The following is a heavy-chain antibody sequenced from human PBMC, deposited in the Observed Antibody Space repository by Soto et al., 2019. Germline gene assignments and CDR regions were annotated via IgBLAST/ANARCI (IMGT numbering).Heavy chain of an antibody. D-gene: IGHD6-19*01. CDR2: IYYSGST. CDR1: GGSISNTNYY. J-gene: IGHJ5*02. V-gene: IGHV4-39*01. CDR3: ARPEGAVAGTGWFDP. Sequence: QLQLQESGPGLVKPSETLSLTCTVSGGSISNTNYYWGWIRQPPGKGLEWIGSIYYSGSTYYSPSLKIRVTISVDTSKNQFSLKLSSVTAADTAVYYCARPEGAVAGTGWFDPWGQGTLVTVSS.